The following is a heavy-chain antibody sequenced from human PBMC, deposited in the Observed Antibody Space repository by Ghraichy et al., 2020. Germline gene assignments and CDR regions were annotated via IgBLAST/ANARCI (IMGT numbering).Heavy chain of an antibody. CDR2: ISWDSDII. V-gene: IGHV3-9*01. Sequence: GGSLRLSCGASGFRFDDYAMHWVRQAQGKALEWVSGISWDSDIIGYAGSVKGRFTIPRDNARNSLYLQMNSLRVEHTALYYWTRDITFFGVLVDGGREGGGMAVWGQGTTVTVSS. D-gene: IGHD3-3*01. CDR1: GFRFDDYA. J-gene: IGHJ6*02. CDR3: TRDITFFGVLVDGGREGGGMAV.